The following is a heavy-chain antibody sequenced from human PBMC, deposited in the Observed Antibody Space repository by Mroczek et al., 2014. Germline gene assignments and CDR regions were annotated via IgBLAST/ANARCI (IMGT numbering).Heavy chain of an antibody. V-gene: IGHV3-33*01. CDR1: GFTFSSYG. CDR3: ARGDVTDPKGYYGMDV. J-gene: IGHJ6*02. CDR2: IWYDGSNK. Sequence: QVQLQESGGGVVQPGRSLRLSCAASGFTFSSYGMHWVRQAPGKGLEWVAVIWYDGSNKYYADSVKGRFTISRDNSKNTLYLQMNSLRAEDTAVYYCARGDVTDPKGYYGMDVWGQGTTVTVSS.